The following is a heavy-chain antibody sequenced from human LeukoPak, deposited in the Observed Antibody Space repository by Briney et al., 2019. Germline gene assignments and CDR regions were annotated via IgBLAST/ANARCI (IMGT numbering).Heavy chain of an antibody. CDR2: IYYSGST. Sequence: SETLSLTCTVSGGSISSSSYYWGWIRQPPGKGLEWIGSIYYSGSTYYNPSLKSRVTISVDTSKNKFSLKLSSVTAADTAVYYCAREGYDILTGYLAQVTFDIWGQGTMVTVSS. CDR1: GGSISSSSYY. CDR3: AREGYDILTGYLAQVTFDI. D-gene: IGHD3-9*01. V-gene: IGHV4-39*07. J-gene: IGHJ3*02.